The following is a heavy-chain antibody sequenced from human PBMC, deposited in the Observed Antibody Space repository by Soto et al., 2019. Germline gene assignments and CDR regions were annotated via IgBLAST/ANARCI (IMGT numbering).Heavy chain of an antibody. J-gene: IGHJ6*02. CDR1: GFTFSSYG. V-gene: IGHV3-30*18. Sequence: PGGSLRLSCAASGFTFSSYGMHWVRQAPGKGLEWVAVISYDGSNKYYADSVKGRFTISRDNSKNTLYLQMNSLRAEDTAVYYCAKDLLQGLRYYYYGMDVWGQGALVTV. CDR3: AKDLLQGLRYYYYGMDV. CDR2: ISYDGSNK. D-gene: IGHD4-4*01.